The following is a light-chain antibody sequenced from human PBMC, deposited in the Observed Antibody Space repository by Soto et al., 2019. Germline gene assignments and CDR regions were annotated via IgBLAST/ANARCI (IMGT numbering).Light chain of an antibody. CDR2: SNN. CDR3: SAWDDSLNGV. V-gene: IGLV1-44*01. CDR1: SSNIGSNT. J-gene: IGLJ2*01. Sequence: QSVLTQPPSASGTPGQRVTISCSGSSSNIGSNTVNWYQQLPGTAPNLLIYSNNQRPSGVPDRFSCSKSGTSASLAIRGLQAEDEADYYCSAWDDSLNGVFGGGTKLTVL.